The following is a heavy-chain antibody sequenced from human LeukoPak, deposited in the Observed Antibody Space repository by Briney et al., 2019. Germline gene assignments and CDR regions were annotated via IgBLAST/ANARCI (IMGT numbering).Heavy chain of an antibody. CDR2: ISAYNGNT. CDR3: ARDYYDFWSGYSGQVWFDP. D-gene: IGHD3-3*01. CDR1: GYTFTIYG. J-gene: IGHJ5*02. Sequence: ASVNVSYKASGYTFTIYGISWVRQAPAQALEWMGLISAYNGNTNYAQKPQGRVTMTTDTSTSTAYMELRSLRSDDTAVYYCARDYYDFWSGYSGQVWFDPWGQGTLVTVSS. V-gene: IGHV1-18*01.